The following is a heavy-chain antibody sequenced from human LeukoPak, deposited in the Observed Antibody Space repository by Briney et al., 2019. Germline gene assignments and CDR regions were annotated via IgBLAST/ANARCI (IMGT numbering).Heavy chain of an antibody. CDR3: ARERRGYRPPDSSGQYYFDY. V-gene: IGHV4-34*01. J-gene: IGHJ4*02. CDR2: INHSGST. D-gene: IGHD3-22*01. Sequence: SETLSLTCAVYGGSFSGYYWSWIRQPPGKGLEWIGEINHSGSTNYSPSLKSRITKSVDTSKNQFSLKLSSVTAADTAVYYCARERRGYRPPDSSGQYYFDYWGQGTLVTVPS. CDR1: GGSFSGYY.